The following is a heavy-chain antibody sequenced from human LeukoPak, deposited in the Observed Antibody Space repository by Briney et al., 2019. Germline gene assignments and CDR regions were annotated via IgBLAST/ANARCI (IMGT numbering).Heavy chain of an antibody. D-gene: IGHD5-18*01. J-gene: IGHJ6*03. CDR3: ARWMSGYKQYYYYIDV. V-gene: IGHV4-4*09. CDR1: GGSISSYY. CDR2: IYTSGSS. Sequence: SETLSLACTVSGGSISSYYCSWILQHPGKELAGIGYIYTSGSSNYNPPLNSRVTIPVDKTKNQHSPQLSSVTAAETAVYYCARWMSGYKQYYYYIDVWGEGTAVTVS.